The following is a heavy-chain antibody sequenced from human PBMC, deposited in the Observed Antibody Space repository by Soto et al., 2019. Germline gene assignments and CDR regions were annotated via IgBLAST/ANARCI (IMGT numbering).Heavy chain of an antibody. D-gene: IGHD2-15*01. Sequence: SVKVYWKGVGKTFRSYAMSWVRQAPGQGLEWMGGIIPIFGTANYAQKFQGRVTITADESTSTAYMELSSLRSEDTAVYYCASSLVVAFDYWGQGTLVTVSS. CDR1: GKTFRSYA. CDR2: IIPIFGTA. CDR3: ASSLVVAFDY. J-gene: IGHJ4*02. V-gene: IGHV1-69*01.